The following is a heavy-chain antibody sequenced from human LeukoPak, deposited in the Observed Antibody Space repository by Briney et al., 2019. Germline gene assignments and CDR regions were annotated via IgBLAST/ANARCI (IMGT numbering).Heavy chain of an antibody. CDR2: ISSSSSTI. D-gene: IGHD3-3*01. CDR3: ARDFLEDSY. Sequence: GGSLRLSCAASGFTFSSYNVNWVRQAPGKGLEWLSYISSSSSTIYYADSVKGRFTISRDNAKNSLYLQMNSLRAEDTAVYYCARDFLEDSYWGQGTLVTVSS. J-gene: IGHJ4*02. V-gene: IGHV3-48*01. CDR1: GFTFSSYN.